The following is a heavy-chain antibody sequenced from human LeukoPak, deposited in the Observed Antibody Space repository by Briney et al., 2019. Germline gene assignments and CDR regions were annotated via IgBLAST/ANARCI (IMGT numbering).Heavy chain of an antibody. D-gene: IGHD5-24*01. Sequence: PSETLSLXCTVSGGSISSYYWSWIRQPPGKGLEWIGYIYYSGSTNYNPSLKSRATISVDTSKNQFSLKLSSVTAADTAVYYCARDLGDGYNDWGQGTLVTVSS. CDR3: ARDLGDGYND. CDR2: IYYSGST. CDR1: GGSISSYY. J-gene: IGHJ4*02. V-gene: IGHV4-59*01.